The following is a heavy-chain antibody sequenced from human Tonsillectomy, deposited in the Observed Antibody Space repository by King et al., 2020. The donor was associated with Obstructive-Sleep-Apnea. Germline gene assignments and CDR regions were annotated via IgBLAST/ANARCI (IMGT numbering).Heavy chain of an antibody. V-gene: IGHV3-21*01. J-gene: IGHJ4*02. CDR1: GFTFSSY. Sequence: VQLVESGGGLVKRGGSLRLSCAASGFTFSSYNWVRPAPGKGLEWVSSISSSNSYIYYADSVKGRFTISRDNAKNSLYLQMNSLRAEDTAVYYCAVGLNFDYWGQGTLVTVSS. CDR3: AVGLNFDY. CDR2: ISSSNSYI.